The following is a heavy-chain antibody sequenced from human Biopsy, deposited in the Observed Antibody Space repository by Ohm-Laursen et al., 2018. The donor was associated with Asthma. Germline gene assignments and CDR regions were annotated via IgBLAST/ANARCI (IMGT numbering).Heavy chain of an antibody. Sequence: SLRLSCSASGFTFGDYWMSWVRQVPGKGLEWVANIKHDGTEKNHVDSLKGRFTISRDNAKNSLYLQMNSLRAEDTAVYYCARDGPELPTELDYWGPGTLVTVSS. CDR3: ARDGPELPTELDY. V-gene: IGHV3-7*01. CDR1: GFTFGDYW. CDR2: IKHDGTEK. J-gene: IGHJ4*02. D-gene: IGHD1-14*01.